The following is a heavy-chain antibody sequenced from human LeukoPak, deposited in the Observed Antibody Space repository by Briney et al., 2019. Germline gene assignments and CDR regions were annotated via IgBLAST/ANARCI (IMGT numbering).Heavy chain of an antibody. Sequence: GASVKVSCMASGGTFISYAISWVRQAPGQGLEWMGGIIPIFGTANYAQKFQGRVTITADESTSTAYMELSSLRSEDTAVYYCARESPGVTWFDPWGQGTLVTVSS. J-gene: IGHJ5*02. CDR3: ARESPGVTWFDP. CDR1: GGTFISYA. CDR2: IIPIFGTA. D-gene: IGHD2-21*02. V-gene: IGHV1-69*01.